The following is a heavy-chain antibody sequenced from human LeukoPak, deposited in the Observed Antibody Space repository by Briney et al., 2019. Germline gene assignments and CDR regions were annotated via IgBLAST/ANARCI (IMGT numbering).Heavy chain of an antibody. Sequence: PGTLSLTCTLSAASISIHYWSWGSHPPERGLEWLAYIYDSGNTNYNPPLKSRLSISMDTSKNQFSLNLTSVTAADTAVYYCAREVLQGSSQGMDVWGKGTTVIVSS. CDR2: IYDSGNT. CDR1: AASISIHY. J-gene: IGHJ6*04. D-gene: IGHD3-3*01. CDR3: AREVLQGSSQGMDV. V-gene: IGHV4-59*11.